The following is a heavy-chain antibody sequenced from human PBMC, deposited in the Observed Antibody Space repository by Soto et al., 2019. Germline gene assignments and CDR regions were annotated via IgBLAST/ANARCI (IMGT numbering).Heavy chain of an antibody. Sequence: LLESGGGVVQPGTSLRLSCAASRFSFSNHVMHWVRQAPGKGLEWMAAIWFDGNNNYYADFVRGRFSFSRDNSKDTLYVQINSLRAEDTALYYCVREANAFDIWGRGTMVIVSS. V-gene: IGHV3-33*01. J-gene: IGHJ3*02. CDR3: VREANAFDI. CDR1: RFSFSNHV. CDR2: IWFDGNNN.